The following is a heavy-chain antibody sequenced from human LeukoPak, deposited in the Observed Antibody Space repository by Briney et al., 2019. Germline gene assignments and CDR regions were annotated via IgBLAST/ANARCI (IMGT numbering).Heavy chain of an antibody. CDR3: ARGGYYDSSGNFDY. D-gene: IGHD3-22*01. CDR1: GDSVSSNSAA. Sequence: SQTLSLTCAISGDSVSSNSAAWNWIRQSPSSGLEWLGRTYYRSKWYNDYAVSVKSRITINPDTSKNQFSLQLNSVTPEDTAVYYCARGGYYDSSGNFDYWGQGTLVTVSS. J-gene: IGHJ4*02. CDR2: TYYRSKWYN. V-gene: IGHV6-1*01.